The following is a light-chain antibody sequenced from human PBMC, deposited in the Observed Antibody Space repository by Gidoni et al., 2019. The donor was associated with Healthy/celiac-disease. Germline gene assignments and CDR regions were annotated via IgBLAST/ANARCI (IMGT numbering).Light chain of an antibody. V-gene: IGKV3-20*01. Sequence: VLKPSPGTLSLSPGERATLSCRASQSVSSSDLAWYQQKPGQAPRLLLYGASSRATGSPDRFRGSGSGTDFTLTISRLEPEDFAVYYCQQYGSSPRTFXXXTKVEIK. CDR2: GAS. CDR3: QQYGSSPRT. J-gene: IGKJ1*01. CDR1: QSVSSSD.